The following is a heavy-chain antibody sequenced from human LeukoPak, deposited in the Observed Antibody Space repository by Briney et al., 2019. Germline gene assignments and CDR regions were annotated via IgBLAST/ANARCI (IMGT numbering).Heavy chain of an antibody. V-gene: IGHV3-21*01. CDR2: ISSSSSYI. Sequence: GGSLRLSCGASGFTFSSYRMNWVRQAPGKGLEWVSTISSSSSYIYYADSVKGRFTISRDNAKNSLYLQMNSLRAEDTAVYYCAREVVAATGGDAFDIWGQGTMVTVSS. CDR3: AREVVAATGGDAFDI. D-gene: IGHD2-15*01. J-gene: IGHJ3*02. CDR1: GFTFSSYR.